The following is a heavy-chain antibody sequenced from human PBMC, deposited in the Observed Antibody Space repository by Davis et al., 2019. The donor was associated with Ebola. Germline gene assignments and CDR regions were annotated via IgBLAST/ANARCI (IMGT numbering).Heavy chain of an antibody. V-gene: IGHV5-51*01. CDR3: ARRGGEYSSSGGYYYGMDV. CDR1: GYSFTTYW. CDR2: IYAGDSDT. Sequence: GESLKISCKGSGYSFTTYWIAWVRQTPAKGLEWMGIIYAGDSDTRYSPSFQGQVTISADKSISTAYLQWSSLKASDTAMYYCARRGGEYSSSGGYYYGMDVWGQGTTVTVSS. J-gene: IGHJ6*02. D-gene: IGHD6-6*01.